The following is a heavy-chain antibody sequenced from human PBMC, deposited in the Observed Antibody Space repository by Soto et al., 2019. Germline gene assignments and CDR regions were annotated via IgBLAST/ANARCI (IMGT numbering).Heavy chain of an antibody. CDR1: GATFNDYT. CDR2: VIPLLDAS. V-gene: IGHV1-69*08. J-gene: IGHJ6*03. Sequence: QVQLVQSGAEVKKPGSSVRISCAASGATFNDYTFTWVRRAPGQGLEWMGRVIPLLDASKYAEKFQDRLTTAADPPTSTVFMALSALQSEDSPIYYCASGKIQMTQDRMRFYYYMDVWGEGTTVTVSS. CDR3: ASGKIQMTQDRMRFYYYMDV. D-gene: IGHD2-15*01.